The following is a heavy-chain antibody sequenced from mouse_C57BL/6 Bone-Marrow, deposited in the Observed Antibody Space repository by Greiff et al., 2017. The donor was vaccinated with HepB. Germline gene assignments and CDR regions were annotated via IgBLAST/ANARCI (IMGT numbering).Heavy chain of an antibody. J-gene: IGHJ3*01. CDR3: EGYYCSSHPAY. V-gene: IGHV1-82*01. Sequence: QVQLRQSGPELVKPGASVKISCKASGYAFSSSWMNWVKQRPGKGLEWIGRIYPGDGDTNYNGKFKGKATLTADKSSSTAYMQLSSLTSEDSAVYFCEGYYCSSHPAYWGQGTLVTVSA. CDR2: IYPGDGDT. D-gene: IGHD1-1*01. CDR1: GYAFSSSW.